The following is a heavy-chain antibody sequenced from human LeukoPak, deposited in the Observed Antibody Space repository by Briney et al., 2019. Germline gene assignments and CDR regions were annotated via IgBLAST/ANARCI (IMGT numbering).Heavy chain of an antibody. J-gene: IGHJ4*02. CDR1: GFTLSTYW. CDR2: INPDGSGK. CDR3: ASWGAGGNS. D-gene: IGHD3-16*01. V-gene: IGHV3-7*01. Sequence: PGGSLRLSCEASGFTLSTYWMNWVRQVPGKGLDWVANINPDGSGKRYVDSVKGRFTIPRDNADNSLSLQMNSLIAEDTDVYYCASWGAGGNSWGQGTLVTASS.